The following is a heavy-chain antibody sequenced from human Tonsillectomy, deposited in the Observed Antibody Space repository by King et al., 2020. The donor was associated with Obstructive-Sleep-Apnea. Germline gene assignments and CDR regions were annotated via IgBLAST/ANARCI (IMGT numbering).Heavy chain of an antibody. Sequence: QVQLVESGGGVVQPGRSLRLSCTASGFTFNNYGMRWVRQAPGKGLEWVAVISHDGSNKYCADSVKGRFTISRDNSRNTLYLQMNSLRVEDTAVYYCAKGVLVGAMGGYYFDYWGQGTLVTVSS. V-gene: IGHV3-30*18. J-gene: IGHJ4*02. CDR2: ISHDGSNK. D-gene: IGHD1-26*01. CDR3: AKGVLVGAMGGYYFDY. CDR1: GFTFNNYG.